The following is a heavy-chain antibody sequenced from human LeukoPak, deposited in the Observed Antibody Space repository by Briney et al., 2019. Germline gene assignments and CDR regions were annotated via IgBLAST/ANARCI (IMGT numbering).Heavy chain of an antibody. D-gene: IGHD4-17*01. V-gene: IGHV5-51*01. Sequence: GESLKISCKGSGYSSTSYWIGWVRQMPGKGLEWMGIIYPGDSDTRYSPSFQGQVTISADKSISTAYLQWSSLKASDTAMYYCARHLGTTVTTGYYYYYMDVWGKGTTVTVSS. CDR1: GYSSTSYW. CDR3: ARHLGTTVTTGYYYYYMDV. CDR2: IYPGDSDT. J-gene: IGHJ6*03.